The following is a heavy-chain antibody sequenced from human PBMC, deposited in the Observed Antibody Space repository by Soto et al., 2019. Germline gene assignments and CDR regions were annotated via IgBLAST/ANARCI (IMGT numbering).Heavy chain of an antibody. CDR2: INPSGGST. V-gene: IGHV1-46*01. J-gene: IGHJ4*02. Sequence: ASGKVCSKASGYTFSGYYMHWVRQAPGQGLEWMGIINPSGGSTSYAQNFQGRVTMTRDTSTSTVYMELRSLRSEDTAIYYCARDESLLGVMRYLEYWGQGTLVNVSS. CDR3: ARDESLLGVMRYLEY. CDR1: GYTFSGYY. D-gene: IGHD2-21*01.